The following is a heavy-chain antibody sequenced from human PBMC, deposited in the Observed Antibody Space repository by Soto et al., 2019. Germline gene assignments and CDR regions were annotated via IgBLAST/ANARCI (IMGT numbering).Heavy chain of an antibody. V-gene: IGHV1-46*01. CDR1: GYTL. CDR3: ARGGPYSRWSYYFDY. D-gene: IGHD6-6*01. Sequence: LQVSCKASGYTLHWVRQAPGQGLEWMGIINPSGGSTSYAQKFQGRVTMTRDTSTSTVYMELSSLRSEDTAVYYCARGGPYSRWSYYFDYWGQGTQVTVS. J-gene: IGHJ4*02. CDR2: INPSGGST.